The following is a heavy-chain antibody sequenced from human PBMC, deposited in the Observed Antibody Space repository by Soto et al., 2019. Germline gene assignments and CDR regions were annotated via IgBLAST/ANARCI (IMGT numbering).Heavy chain of an antibody. CDR3: AKDRREGGNYGFYSDF. V-gene: IGHV3-23*01. J-gene: IGHJ4*02. CDR2: SSATGAGT. Sequence: GGSLRLSCAASGFTFSSYGMTWVRQAPGKGLEWVSFSSATGAGTYYADSVKGRFTISRDNSKNTLYLQMTSLRADDTAVYYCAKDRREGGNYGFYSDFWGQGAMVTVYS. D-gene: IGHD1-7*01. CDR1: GFTFSSYG.